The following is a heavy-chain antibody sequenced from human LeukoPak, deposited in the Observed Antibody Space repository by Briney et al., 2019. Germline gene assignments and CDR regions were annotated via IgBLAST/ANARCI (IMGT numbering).Heavy chain of an antibody. CDR1: GGSLSGYY. D-gene: IGHD3-10*01. CDR2: INHSGST. Sequence: SETMSLTCAVYGGSLSGYYWSWIRQPPGKGLEWIGEINHSGSTNYNPSLKSRVTISVDTSKNQFSLKLSSVTAADTAVYYCRCGSGSYSPDYWGQGTLVTVSS. CDR3: RCGSGSYSPDY. V-gene: IGHV4-34*01. J-gene: IGHJ4*02.